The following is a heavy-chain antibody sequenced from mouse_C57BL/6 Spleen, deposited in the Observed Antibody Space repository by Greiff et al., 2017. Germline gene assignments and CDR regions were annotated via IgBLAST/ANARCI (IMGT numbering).Heavy chain of an antibody. D-gene: IGHD1-1*01. CDR2: FHPYNDDT. Sequence: VKLMESGAELVKPGASVKMSCKASGYTFTTYPIEWMKQNHGKSLEWIGNFHPYNDDTKYNEKFKGKATLTVEKSSSTVYLELSRLTSDDSAVYYCATTTVVAGGAMDYWGQGTSVTVSS. CDR1: GYTFTTYP. V-gene: IGHV1-47*01. CDR3: ATTTVVAGGAMDY. J-gene: IGHJ4*01.